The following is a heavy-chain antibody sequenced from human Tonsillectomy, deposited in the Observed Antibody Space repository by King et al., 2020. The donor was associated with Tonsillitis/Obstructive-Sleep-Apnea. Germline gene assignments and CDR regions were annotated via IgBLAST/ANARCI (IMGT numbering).Heavy chain of an antibody. Sequence: VQLVQSGGGVVQPGRSLRLSCAASGFTFSSYAMHWVRQAPGKGLEWVAVISYDGSNKYYADSVKGRFTISRDNSKNTLYLQMNSLRAEDTAIYYCARSHSSGWYYYYYGMDVWGQGTTVTVSS. CDR3: ARSHSSGWYYYYYGMDV. CDR1: GFTFSSYA. CDR2: ISYDGSNK. D-gene: IGHD6-19*01. J-gene: IGHJ6*02. V-gene: IGHV3-30*04.